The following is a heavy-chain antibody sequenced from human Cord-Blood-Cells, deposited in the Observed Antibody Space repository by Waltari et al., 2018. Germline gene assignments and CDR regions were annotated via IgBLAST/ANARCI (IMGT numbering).Heavy chain of an antibody. CDR2: ISWNSGSI. Sequence: EVQLVESGGGLVQPGRSLRLSCAASGFTFDDYAMHWVRQAPGKGREWVSGISWNSGSIGYADSVKGRFTISRDNAKNSLYLQMNSLRAEDTALYYCAKDRVPYGAAAGTNWFDPWGQGTLVTVSS. J-gene: IGHJ5*02. CDR1: GFTFDDYA. D-gene: IGHD6-13*01. CDR3: AKDRVPYGAAAGTNWFDP. V-gene: IGHV3-9*01.